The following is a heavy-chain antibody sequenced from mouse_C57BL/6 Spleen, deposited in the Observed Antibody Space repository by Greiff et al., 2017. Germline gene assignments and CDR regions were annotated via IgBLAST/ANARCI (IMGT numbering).Heavy chain of an antibody. V-gene: IGHV5-4*01. CDR3: ARDLGRRYIDV. CDR1: GFTFSSYA. CDR2: ISDGGSYT. D-gene: IGHD4-1*01. Sequence: EVQGVESGGGLVKPGGSLKLSCAASGFTFSSYAMSWVRQTPEKRLEWVATISDGGSYTYYPDNVKGRFTISRDNAKNNLYLQMSHLKSEDTAMYYCARDLGRRYIDVWGTGTTVTVSS. J-gene: IGHJ1*03.